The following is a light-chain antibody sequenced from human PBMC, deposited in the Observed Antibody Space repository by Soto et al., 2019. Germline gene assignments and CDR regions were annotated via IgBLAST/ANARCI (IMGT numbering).Light chain of an antibody. CDR3: NSYTNSDTVI. CDR2: AVK. Sequence: QSVLTQAASVSGSPGQSITISCTGTSSDIGAYHYVSWYQQRPGKAPKVLIYAVKNRPSGISDRFSGSKSGNTASLTISGLQAEDEAVYYCNSYTNSDTVIFGGGTQLTVL. V-gene: IGLV2-14*01. CDR1: SSDIGAYHY. J-gene: IGLJ2*01.